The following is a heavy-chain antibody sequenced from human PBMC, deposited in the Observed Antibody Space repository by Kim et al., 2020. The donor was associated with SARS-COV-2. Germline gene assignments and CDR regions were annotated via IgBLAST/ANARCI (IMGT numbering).Heavy chain of an antibody. Sequence: GGSLRLSCAASGFTFSSYAMSWVRQAPGKGLEWVSAISGSGGSTYYADSVKGRFTISRDNSKNTLYLQMNRLRAEDTAVYYCAKRPYYYDSSGPVDYWGQGTLVTVSS. J-gene: IGHJ4*02. CDR1: GFTFSSYA. CDR3: AKRPYYYDSSGPVDY. D-gene: IGHD3-22*01. CDR2: ISGSGGST. V-gene: IGHV3-23*01.